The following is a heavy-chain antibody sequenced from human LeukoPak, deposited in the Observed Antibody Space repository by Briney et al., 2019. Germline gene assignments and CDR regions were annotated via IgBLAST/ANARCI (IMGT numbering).Heavy chain of an antibody. D-gene: IGHD5-18*01. CDR2: IYYSGST. Sequence: SQTLSLTCTVSGGSISSYYWSWIRQPPGKGLEWIGYIYYSGSTNYNPSLKSRVTISVDTSKNQFSLKLSSVTAADTAVYYCARMAMVTGLIDYWGQGTLVTVSS. J-gene: IGHJ4*02. CDR3: ARMAMVTGLIDY. CDR1: GGSISSYY. V-gene: IGHV4-59*01.